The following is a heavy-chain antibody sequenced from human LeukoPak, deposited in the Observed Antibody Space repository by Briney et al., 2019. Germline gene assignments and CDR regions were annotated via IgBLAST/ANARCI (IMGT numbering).Heavy chain of an antibody. CDR3: GRDLGIAAAGTYYYYYMDV. D-gene: IGHD6-13*01. Sequence: GASVKVSCKASGGTFSSYAISWVRQAPGQGLEWMGGIIPIFGTANYAQKVQGRVTITTDESTSAAYMGLSSLRSEDTAVYYCGRDLGIAAAGTYYYYYMDVWGKGTTVTVSS. CDR2: IIPIFGTA. V-gene: IGHV1-69*05. CDR1: GGTFSSYA. J-gene: IGHJ6*03.